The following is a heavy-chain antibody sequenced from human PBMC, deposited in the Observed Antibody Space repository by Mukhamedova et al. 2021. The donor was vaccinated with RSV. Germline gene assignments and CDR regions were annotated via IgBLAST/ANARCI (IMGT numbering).Heavy chain of an antibody. V-gene: IGHV3-23*01. CDR3: AKDLGYSGHESERGDFDY. CDR2: ISGSGGST. Sequence: APGKGLEWVSAISGSGGSTYYADSVKGRFTISRDNSKNTLYLQMNSLRAEDTAVYYCAKDLGYSGHESERGDFDYWGQGTLVTV. J-gene: IGHJ4*02. D-gene: IGHD5-12*01.